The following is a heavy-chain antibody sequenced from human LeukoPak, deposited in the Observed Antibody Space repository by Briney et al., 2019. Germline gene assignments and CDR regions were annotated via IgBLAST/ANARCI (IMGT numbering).Heavy chain of an antibody. CDR1: VYTFTGYY. J-gene: IGHJ5*02. D-gene: IGHD3-16*01. CDR3: ARWPSIGGLYWFDP. CDR2: INPSGGST. V-gene: IGHV1-46*01. Sequence: ASMKVSCKASVYTFTGYYMHWVRQAPGQGLEWMGIINPSGGSTSYAQKFQGRVTMTRDTSTSTVYMDLSSLRSEDTAVYYCARWPSIGGLYWFDPWGQETLVTVSS.